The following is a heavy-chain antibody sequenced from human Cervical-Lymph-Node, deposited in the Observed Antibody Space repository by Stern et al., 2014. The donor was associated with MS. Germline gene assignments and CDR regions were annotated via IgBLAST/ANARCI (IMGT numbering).Heavy chain of an antibody. V-gene: IGHV1-69*01. CDR1: GGTFSSYA. CDR3: ARDGGMGGYCSGGSCYHY. CDR2: IIPIFGTA. J-gene: IGHJ4*02. Sequence: QVQLVQSGAEVKKPGSSVKVSCKASGGTFSSYAISWVRQAPGQGLEWMGGIIPIFGTANYAQKFQGRVTITADESTSTAYMELSSLRSEDTAVYYCARDGGMGGYCSGGSCYHYWGQGTLVTVSS. D-gene: IGHD2-15*01.